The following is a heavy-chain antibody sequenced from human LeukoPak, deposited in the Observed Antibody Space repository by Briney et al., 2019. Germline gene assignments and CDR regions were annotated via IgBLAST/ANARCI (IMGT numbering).Heavy chain of an antibody. J-gene: IGHJ5*02. CDR1: GFTFGSYG. CDR2: IWYDGSNK. CDR3: ARDGYCSGGSCYQGFDP. Sequence: GGSLRLSCAASGFTFGSYGMHWVRQAPGKGLEWVAVIWYDGSNKYYADSVKGRFTISRDNSKNTLYLQMNSLRAEDTAVYYCARDGYCSGGSCYQGFDPWGQGTLVTVSS. D-gene: IGHD2-15*01. V-gene: IGHV3-33*01.